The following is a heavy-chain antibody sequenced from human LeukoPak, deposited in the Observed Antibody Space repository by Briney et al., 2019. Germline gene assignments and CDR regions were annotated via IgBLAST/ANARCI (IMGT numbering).Heavy chain of an antibody. J-gene: IGHJ4*02. D-gene: IGHD2-21*02. Sequence: PGGSLRLSCAASGFTFSTYGMHWVRQAPDKGLEWVAFILSDGSNKDHADSVKGRFTISRDNSRNTLYLQMNSLRAEDTAVYYCARGASVVVTATEIDYWGQGTLVTVSS. CDR2: ILSDGSNK. CDR3: ARGASVVVTATEIDY. CDR1: GFTFSTYG. V-gene: IGHV3-30*02.